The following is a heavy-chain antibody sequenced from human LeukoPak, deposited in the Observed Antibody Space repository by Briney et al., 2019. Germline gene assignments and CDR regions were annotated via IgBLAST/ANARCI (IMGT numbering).Heavy chain of an antibody. Sequence: GGSLRLSCAASGFTVSGKYMSWVRQAPGKGLDWVSVIYSGGDTHYADSVKGRFTISRDNSKNTLYLQMNSLRAEDTAVYYCARDIGYTSSFSLDYMDVWGKGTTVTVSS. CDR2: IYSGGDT. CDR1: GFTVSGKY. J-gene: IGHJ6*03. CDR3: ARDIGYTSSFSLDYMDV. V-gene: IGHV3-66*01. D-gene: IGHD6-6*01.